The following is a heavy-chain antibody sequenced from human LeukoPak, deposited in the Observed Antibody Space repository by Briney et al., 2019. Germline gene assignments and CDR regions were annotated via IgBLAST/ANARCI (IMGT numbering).Heavy chain of an antibody. J-gene: IGHJ4*02. CDR3: ARGAIVDTILEVYFDY. Sequence: PSETLSLTCAVSGGSISSGGYSWSWIRQPPGKGLEWIAYISHSGSTYYNPSLKSRVTISLDRSKNQFALKLSSVTAADTAVYYCARGAIVDTILEVYFDYWGQGTLVTVSS. V-gene: IGHV4-30-2*01. D-gene: IGHD5-12*01. CDR2: ISHSGST. CDR1: GGSISSGGYS.